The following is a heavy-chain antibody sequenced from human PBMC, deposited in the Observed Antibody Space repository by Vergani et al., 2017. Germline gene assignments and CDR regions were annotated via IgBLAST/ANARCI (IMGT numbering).Heavy chain of an antibody. Sequence: EVQLVESGGGLVQPGGSLRLSCAASGFTFSTYDMHWVRQATGKGLEWVSAIGTAGDTYYPGSVKGRFTISSENAKNSLYLQMNGLRAGDTAVYYCARRDSTSPALDYGGQGTLVTVSS. D-gene: IGHD6-6*01. CDR3: ARRDSTSPALDY. CDR2: IGTAGDT. CDR1: GFTFSTYD. V-gene: IGHV3-13*01. J-gene: IGHJ4*02.